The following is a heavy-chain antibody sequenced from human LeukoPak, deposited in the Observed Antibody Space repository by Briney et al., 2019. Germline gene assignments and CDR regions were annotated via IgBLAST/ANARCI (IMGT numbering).Heavy chain of an antibody. Sequence: PGGSLRLSCAASGFTFSSYWMSWVRQAPGKGLEWVANIKQDGSDKYYVDSVKGRFTISRDNAKNSLYLQMNSLRTEDTAVYYCARGDKQLVFNRNKGGFDPWGQGTLVTVSS. J-gene: IGHJ5*02. CDR1: GFTFSSYW. D-gene: IGHD6-13*01. CDR2: IKQDGSDK. V-gene: IGHV3-7*01. CDR3: ARGDKQLVFNRNKGGFDP.